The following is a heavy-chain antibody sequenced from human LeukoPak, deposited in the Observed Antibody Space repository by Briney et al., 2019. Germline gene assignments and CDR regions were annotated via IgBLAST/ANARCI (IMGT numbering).Heavy chain of an antibody. CDR3: ARDLFGEATDY. D-gene: IGHD3-3*01. J-gene: IGHJ4*02. V-gene: IGHV4-4*07. CDR2: TYSSGSR. Sequence: SETLSLTCTVSGGSISSYYWSWIRQPAGKGLEWIGRTYSSGSRNYNPSLKSRITMSVDTSKKEFSLKVTSVTAADTAVYYCARDLFGEATDYWGQGALVTVSS. CDR1: GGSISSYY.